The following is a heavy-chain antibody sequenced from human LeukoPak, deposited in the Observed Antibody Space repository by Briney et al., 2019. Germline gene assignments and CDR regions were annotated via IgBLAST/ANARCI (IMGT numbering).Heavy chain of an antibody. CDR1: GGSFIGYY. CDR2: INHSGST. J-gene: IGHJ5*02. CDR3: ARSSSYLWFGGIDP. V-gene: IGHV4-34*01. Sequence: SETLSLTCAVYGGSFIGYYWSWIRQPPGKGLEWIGEINHSGSTNYNPSLESRVTISVDTSKNQFSLKLSSVTAADTAVYYCARSSSYLWFGGIDPWGQGTLDTVSS. D-gene: IGHD3-10*01.